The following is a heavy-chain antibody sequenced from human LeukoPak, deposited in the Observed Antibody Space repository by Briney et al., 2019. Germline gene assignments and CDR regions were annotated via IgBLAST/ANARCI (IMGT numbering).Heavy chain of an antibody. CDR1: GFTFSSYA. V-gene: IGHV3-23*01. J-gene: IGHJ4*02. Sequence: PGGSLRLSCAAPGFTFSSYAMSRVRQAPGKGLEWVSAISGSGGSTYYADSVKGRFTISRDNSKNTLYLQMNSLRAEDTAVYYCAVTVTQGNGDYWGQGTLVTVSS. CDR2: ISGSGGST. CDR3: AVTVTQGNGDY. D-gene: IGHD4-17*01.